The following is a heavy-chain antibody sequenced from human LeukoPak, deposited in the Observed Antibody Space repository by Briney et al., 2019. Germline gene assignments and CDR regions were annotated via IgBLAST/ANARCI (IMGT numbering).Heavy chain of an antibody. CDR2: ISWNSGSI. Sequence: GGSLRLSCAASGFTFDDYAMHWVRQAPGKGLEWVSGISWNSGSIGYADSVKGRFTISRDNAKNSLYLQMNSLRAEDTALYYCAKGHYGDYFDYWGQGTLVTVSS. D-gene: IGHD4-17*01. CDR1: GFTFDDYA. J-gene: IGHJ4*02. V-gene: IGHV3-9*01. CDR3: AKGHYGDYFDY.